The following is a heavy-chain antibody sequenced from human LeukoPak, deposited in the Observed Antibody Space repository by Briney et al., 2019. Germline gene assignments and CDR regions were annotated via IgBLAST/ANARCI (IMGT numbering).Heavy chain of an antibody. Sequence: GGSLRLSCAASGFTISDYWMSWLRQAPGKGPEWVANIKQDGRVKTYADSVKGRFTISRDNAENSVYLQMSSLRAEDTALYYCASILGEDYGMDVWGQGTTVTVSS. CDR3: ASILGEDYGMDV. CDR1: GFTISDYW. J-gene: IGHJ6*02. V-gene: IGHV3-7*01. D-gene: IGHD3-16*01. CDR2: IKQDGRVK.